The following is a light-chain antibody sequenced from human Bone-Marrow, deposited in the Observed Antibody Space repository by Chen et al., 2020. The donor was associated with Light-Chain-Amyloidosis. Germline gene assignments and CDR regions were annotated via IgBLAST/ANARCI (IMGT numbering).Light chain of an antibody. Sequence: QSALTQPASVSGSPGQSITIPCNGSSSDVGNYNLVSWYQQHPGKAPKLMIVAVNKRPSGVSNRFAGSKSGNTASLTISGLLAECEADYHCGAYAGSNTVVFGGGTKLTLL. J-gene: IGLJ2*01. CDR2: AVN. V-gene: IGLV2-23*02. CDR1: SSDVGNYNL. CDR3: GAYAGSNTVV.